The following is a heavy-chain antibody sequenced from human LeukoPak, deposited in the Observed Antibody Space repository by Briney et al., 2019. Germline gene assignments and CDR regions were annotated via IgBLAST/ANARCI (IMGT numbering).Heavy chain of an antibody. Sequence: ESGPTLVKPTQTLTLTCTFSGFSLTTSGVGVGWIRQPPGQALEWLAVIYWDDDKRYSPSLKSRLTITKDTSKNQVVLTMTNMDPVDTVTYYCAHKEYYALGSLGDSFDYWGQGALVTVSS. J-gene: IGHJ4*02. CDR2: IYWDDDK. V-gene: IGHV2-5*02. CDR1: GFSLTTSGVG. CDR3: AHKEYYALGSLGDSFDY. D-gene: IGHD3-10*01.